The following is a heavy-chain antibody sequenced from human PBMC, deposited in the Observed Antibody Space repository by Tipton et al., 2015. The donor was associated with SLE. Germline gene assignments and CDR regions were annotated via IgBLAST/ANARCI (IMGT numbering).Heavy chain of an antibody. V-gene: IGHV3-7*01. J-gene: IGHJ4*02. CDR1: GFTFSSYA. CDR3: ASSLLVVYAELDY. D-gene: IGHD2-8*02. CDR2: IKEDGSEK. Sequence: SLRLSCAASGFTFSSYAMHWVRQAPGKGLEWVANIKEDGSEKHYVDSVKDRLTISRDNAKNSLYLQMNSLRAEDTAVYYCASSLLVVYAELDYWGQGTLVTVSS.